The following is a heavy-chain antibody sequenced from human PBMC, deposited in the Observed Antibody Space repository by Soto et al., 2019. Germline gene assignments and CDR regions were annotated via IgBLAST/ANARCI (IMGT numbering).Heavy chain of an antibody. J-gene: IGHJ4*02. V-gene: IGHV3-21*01. CDR3: ARDVAALYCFDY. D-gene: IGHD6-6*01. Sequence: EVQLVESGGGLVKPGGSLRLSCAASGFTFSSYSMNWVRQAPGKGLEWVSSISSSSSYIYYADSVKGRFTISRDNAKNSLYLQVNSLRAEDTAVYYCARDVAALYCFDYLGQGTLVTVAS. CDR1: GFTFSSYS. CDR2: ISSSSSYI.